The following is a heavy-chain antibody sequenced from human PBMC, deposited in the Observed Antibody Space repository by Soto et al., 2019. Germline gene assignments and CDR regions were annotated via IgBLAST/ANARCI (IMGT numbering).Heavy chain of an antibody. CDR1: GGTFSTAA. CDR3: ARDQDPPQLGGNYYYIMDV. CDR2: IMPIFRTA. Sequence: QVQVEQSGAEVKKPGSSVKVSCKASGGTFSTAAISWVRQAPGQGLEWMGGIMPIFRTADYAQKFQGRDTINADSSTSTAYVGLRSLSSADTAIYYCARDQDPPQLGGNYYYIMDVWCQGTTVTVSS. D-gene: IGHD3-3*02. J-gene: IGHJ6*02. V-gene: IGHV1-69*12.